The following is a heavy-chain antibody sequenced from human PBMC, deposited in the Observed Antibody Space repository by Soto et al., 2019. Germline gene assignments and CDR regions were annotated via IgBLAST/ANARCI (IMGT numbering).Heavy chain of an antibody. CDR3: AKDRDIYNYDFHFDS. CDR2: ISGSGGSV. D-gene: IGHD3-16*01. CDR1: GFSFLDYA. V-gene: IGHV3-23*01. Sequence: GGSLRLSCAASGFSFLDYAMAWVRQAPGKGLEWVSAISGSGGSVHYADSVKGRFTISRDNSKNEVYLQMTSLRADDTAVYFCAKDRDIYNYDFHFDSWGQGTLVTVSS. J-gene: IGHJ4*02.